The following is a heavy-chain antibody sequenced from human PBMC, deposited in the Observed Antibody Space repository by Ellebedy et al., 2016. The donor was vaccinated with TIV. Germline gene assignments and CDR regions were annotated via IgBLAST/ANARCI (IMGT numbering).Heavy chain of an antibody. J-gene: IGHJ5*02. CDR1: GFTFSNYN. V-gene: IGHV3-48*04. CDR3: ARGMIGNWFDP. D-gene: IGHD3-22*01. Sequence: PGGSLRLSCAASGFTFSNYNMHRVRQAPGKGLEWVSYISSSSSTIYYADSVKGRFTISRDNAKNSLYLQVNSLRAEDAAVYYCARGMIGNWFDPWGQGTLVTVSS. CDR2: ISSSSSTI.